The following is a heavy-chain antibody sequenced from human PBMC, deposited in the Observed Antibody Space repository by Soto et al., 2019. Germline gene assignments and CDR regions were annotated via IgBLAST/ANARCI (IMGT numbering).Heavy chain of an antibody. CDR3: APKRLAVSGSNWFDP. CDR2: VVPIFGSS. J-gene: IGHJ5*02. D-gene: IGHD6-19*01. V-gene: IGHV1-69*01. CDR1: GGTFSSFG. Sequence: QAQLVQSGAEVKKPGSSVTVSCKGYGGTFSSFGFNWVRQAPGQGLEWMGGVVPIFGSSNYADKFQGRLTITADESTSTVYTELTSLTSEDTAVYFCAPKRLAVSGSNWFDPWGQGTPVTVSS.